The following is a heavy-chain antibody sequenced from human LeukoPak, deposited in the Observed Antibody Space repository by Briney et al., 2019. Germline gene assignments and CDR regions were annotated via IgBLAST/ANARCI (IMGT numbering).Heavy chain of an antibody. CDR3: ARAFRIVVGWFDP. CDR1: GFTFSSYA. Sequence: GGSLRLSCAASGFTFSSYAMHWVRQAPGKGLEWVAVISYDGSNKYYADSVKGRFTISRDNSKNTLYLQMNSPRAEDTAVYYGARAFRIVVGWFDPWGQGTLVTVSS. D-gene: IGHD2-21*01. J-gene: IGHJ5*02. V-gene: IGHV3-30-3*01. CDR2: ISYDGSNK.